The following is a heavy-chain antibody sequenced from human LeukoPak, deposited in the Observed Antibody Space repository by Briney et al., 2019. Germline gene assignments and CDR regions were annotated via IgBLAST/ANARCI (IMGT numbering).Heavy chain of an antibody. Sequence: PGGSLRLSCAASGFTFSSYLMSWVRQAPGKGLEWVANIKQDGSEKYYVDSVKGRFTISRDNAKNSLYLQMNSLRAEDTAVYYCARDGAVGGPFDYWGQGALVTVSS. CDR1: GFTFSSYL. D-gene: IGHD1-26*01. CDR2: IKQDGSEK. J-gene: IGHJ4*02. V-gene: IGHV3-7*01. CDR3: ARDGAVGGPFDY.